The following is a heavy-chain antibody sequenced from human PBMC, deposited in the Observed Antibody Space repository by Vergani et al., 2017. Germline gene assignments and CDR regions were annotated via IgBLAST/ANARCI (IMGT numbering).Heavy chain of an antibody. CDR3: ARESSRPSSAPVAGSASFFDY. D-gene: IGHD6-19*01. Sequence: QVQLVESGGGVVQPGRSLRLSCAASGFTFNQYGMHWVRQAPGKGLEWVAVISYDGSNKYYADSVKGRFTISRDNSKNTLYLQMNSLRAEDTAVYYCARESSRPSSAPVAGSASFFDYWGQGTLVTVSS. V-gene: IGHV3-30*19. CDR1: GFTFNQYG. J-gene: IGHJ4*02. CDR2: ISYDGSNK.